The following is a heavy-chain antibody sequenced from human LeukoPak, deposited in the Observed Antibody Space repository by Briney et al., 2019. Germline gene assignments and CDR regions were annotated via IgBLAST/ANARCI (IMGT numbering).Heavy chain of an antibody. CDR2: INHSGDT. V-gene: IGHV4-34*01. CDR1: GGSFTNYY. D-gene: IGHD1/OR15-1a*01. CDR3: ARGPGTVGLSP. J-gene: IGHJ5*02. Sequence: SETLSLTCNVSGGSFTNYYWSWIRQTPEKGLQWIGQINHSGDTSYNPSLRSRVTLSVDRSKNQFSLKVTSVTAADTGVYYCARGPGTVGLSPWGQGTLVTVSS.